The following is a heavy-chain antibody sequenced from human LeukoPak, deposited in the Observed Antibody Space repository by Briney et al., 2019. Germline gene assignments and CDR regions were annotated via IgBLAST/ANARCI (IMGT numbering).Heavy chain of an antibody. CDR1: GFTFSSYA. CDR2: ISYDGSNK. D-gene: IGHD6-6*01. Sequence: PGGSLRLSCAASGFTFSSYAMHWVRQAPGKGVEWVAVISYDGSNKYYADSVKGRFTISRDNSKNTLYLQMNSLRAEDTAVYYCARDRYSSSDYWGQGTLVTVSS. J-gene: IGHJ4*02. CDR3: ARDRYSSSDY. V-gene: IGHV3-30*01.